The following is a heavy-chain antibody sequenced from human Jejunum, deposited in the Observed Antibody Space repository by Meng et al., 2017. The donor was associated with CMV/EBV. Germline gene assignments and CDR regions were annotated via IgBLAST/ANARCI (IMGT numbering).Heavy chain of an antibody. V-gene: IGHV3-7*01. CDR1: GFPLSSSW. J-gene: IGHJ3*02. CDR2: IKQDGSER. Sequence: SCAASGFPLSSSWMTWVRQAPGKGLEWVANIKQDGSERYYVDSVKGRFTISRDNAKNSLYLQMNSLRAEDTSVYYCATVNGHAFDIWGQGTMVTVSS. CDR3: ATVNGHAFDI. D-gene: IGHD2-8*01.